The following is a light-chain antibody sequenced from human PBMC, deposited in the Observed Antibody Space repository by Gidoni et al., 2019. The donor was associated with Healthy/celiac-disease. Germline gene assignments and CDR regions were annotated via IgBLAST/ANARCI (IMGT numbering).Light chain of an antibody. CDR3: QQSYSTSS. J-gene: IGKJ3*01. V-gene: IGKV1-39*01. CDR1: QSISSY. Sequence: DIQMTQSPSSLSASVGDRVTITCRASQSISSYLNWYQHKPGKAPKLLIYAASSLQSGVPSRFSGSGSGTDFTLTISRLQPEDFATYYCQQSYSTSSFGPGTKVDIK. CDR2: AAS.